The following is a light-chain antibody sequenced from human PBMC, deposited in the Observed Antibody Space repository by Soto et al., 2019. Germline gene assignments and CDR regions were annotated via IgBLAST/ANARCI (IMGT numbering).Light chain of an antibody. J-gene: IGLJ3*02. CDR3: ATWDDSLNGRV. CDR2: SSD. V-gene: IGLV1-44*01. CDR1: STNIGSRP. Sequence: QPVLTQPPSASGAPGQTISISCSGSSTNIGSRPVNWYQQLPGTAPKILIYSSDQRPSGVPDRFSGSKSGTSASLAISGLQSEDEAVYYCATWDDSLNGRVFGGGTQLTVL.